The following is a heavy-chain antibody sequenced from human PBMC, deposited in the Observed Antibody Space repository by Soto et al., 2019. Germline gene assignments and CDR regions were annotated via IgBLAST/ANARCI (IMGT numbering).Heavy chain of an antibody. CDR1: GFTFISNW. D-gene: IGHD3-9*01. CDR2: IKPDGSKQ. V-gene: IGHV3-7*01. Sequence: GGSLRLSCAASGFTFISNWMNWVLQAPGKGLEWVATIKPDGSKQDYVESVKGRFTISRDNAKNSLYLQMNSLRAEDTAVYYCARYDNDILTGSFDYWGQGTLVTVSS. CDR3: ARYDNDILTGSFDY. J-gene: IGHJ4*02.